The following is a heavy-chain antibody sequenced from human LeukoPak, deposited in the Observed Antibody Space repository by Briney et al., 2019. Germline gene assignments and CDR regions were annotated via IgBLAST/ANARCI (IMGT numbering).Heavy chain of an antibody. D-gene: IGHD3-16*01. Sequence: SETLSLTCTVSGGSISNYCCSWIRQPAGKGLEWIGRIYPSGSTNYNPSLKSRVTMSVDTSKNQFSLKLSSVTAADTAVCYCAREGGIRGDYYFDYWGQGTLVTVSS. CDR3: AREGGIRGDYYFDY. CDR1: GGSISNYC. J-gene: IGHJ4*02. V-gene: IGHV4-4*07. CDR2: IYPSGST.